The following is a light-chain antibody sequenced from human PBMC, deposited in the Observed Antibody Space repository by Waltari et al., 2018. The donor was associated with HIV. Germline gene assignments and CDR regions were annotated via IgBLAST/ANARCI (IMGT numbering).Light chain of an antibody. CDR1: GGDFGNYNY. CDR3: SSYTSDSTWV. Sequence: QSALTQPASVSGSPGPSVAISCTGPGGDFGNYNYVSWYQQHPGRAPQLIIYDVTFRPSWVSDRFSGSKSANTASLTISGLQAEDEADYYCSSYTSDSTWVFGGGTKLSVL. CDR2: DVT. J-gene: IGLJ3*02. V-gene: IGLV2-14*03.